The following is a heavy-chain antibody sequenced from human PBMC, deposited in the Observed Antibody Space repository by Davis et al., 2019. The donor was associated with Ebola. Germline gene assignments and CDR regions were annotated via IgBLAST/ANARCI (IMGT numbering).Heavy chain of an antibody. V-gene: IGHV3-23*01. D-gene: IGHD3-10*01. CDR2: ISGSGGST. J-gene: IGHJ5*02. CDR1: RFTFSSYA. Sequence: GESLKISCAASRFTFSSYAMSWVRQAPGKGLEWVSTISGSGGSTYYADSVKGRFTISRDNSKNTLYLHLTAEDTAVYYCARGPKRGWLDPWGQGTLVIVSS. CDR3: ARGPKRGWLDP.